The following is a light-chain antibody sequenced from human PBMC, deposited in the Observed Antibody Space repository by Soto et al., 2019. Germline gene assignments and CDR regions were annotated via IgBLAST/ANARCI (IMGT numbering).Light chain of an antibody. J-gene: IGKJ1*01. CDR1: QSISQS. CDR3: QQYGGSPRT. CDR2: DAS. V-gene: IGKV3-20*01. Sequence: EVVLTQSPGTLSLSPGERATLSCRASQSISQSLAWYQQRPGQSPGLLIYDASRRATGIPDRFTGSGFGTDFTLTISRLAPEDLAVYYCQQYGGSPRTFGQGTKVELK.